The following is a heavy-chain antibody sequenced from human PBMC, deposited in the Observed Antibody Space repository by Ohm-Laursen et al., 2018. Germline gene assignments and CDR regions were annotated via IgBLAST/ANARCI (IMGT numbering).Heavy chain of an antibody. Sequence: SLRLSCAATGFTFSSYWMNWIRQVPGKGLEWVANINRDGSGKYYGDSVNGRFTISRDNAKNSLHLEMNSLRVEDTAIYYCARDDGIYARRSGMDVWGQGTAVTVSS. CDR3: ARDDGIYARRSGMDV. D-gene: IGHD2-8*01. CDR2: INRDGSGK. CDR1: GFTFSSYW. V-gene: IGHV3-7*01. J-gene: IGHJ6*02.